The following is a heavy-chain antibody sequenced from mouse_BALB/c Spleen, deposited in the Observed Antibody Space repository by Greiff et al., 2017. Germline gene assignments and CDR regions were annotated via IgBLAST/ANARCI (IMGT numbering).Heavy chain of an antibody. CDR1: GFSLTSYG. Sequence: VKLMESGPGLVQPSQSLSITCTVSGFSLTSYGVHWVRQSPGKGLEWLGVIWSGGSTDYSAAFISRLSISKDNSKSQVFFKMNSLQANDTAIYYCARNGNYWYFDVWGAGTTVTVSS. J-gene: IGHJ1*01. V-gene: IGHV2-2*02. D-gene: IGHD2-1*01. CDR3: ARNGNYWYFDV. CDR2: IWSGGST.